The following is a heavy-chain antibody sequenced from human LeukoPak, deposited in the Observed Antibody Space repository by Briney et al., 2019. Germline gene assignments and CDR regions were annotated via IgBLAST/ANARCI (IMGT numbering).Heavy chain of an antibody. CDR1: GGSISSSRYY. J-gene: IGHJ4*02. V-gene: IGHV4-39*01. CDR3: ARHAYSGSYPTYFDY. D-gene: IGHD1-26*01. Sequence: SETLSLTCTASGGSISSSRYYWAWIRQPQGKGLESIGIIYYSGSSYYNSSLRSRITISVGTSKRPVSLKLTSVSTSDTAVYHCARHAYSGSYPTYFDYGNQGTLVTVPS. CDR2: IYYSGSS.